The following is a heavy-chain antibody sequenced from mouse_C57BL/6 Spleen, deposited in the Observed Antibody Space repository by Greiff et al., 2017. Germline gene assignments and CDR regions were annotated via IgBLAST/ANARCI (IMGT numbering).Heavy chain of an antibody. J-gene: IGHJ3*01. D-gene: IGHD2-5*01. V-gene: IGHV1-72*01. CDR3: ARKGGSNYVGFAY. CDR2: IDPNSGGT. CDR1: GYTFTSYW. Sequence: QVHVKQPGAELVKPGASVKLSCKASGYTFTSYWMHWVKQRPGRGLEWIGRIDPNSGGTKYNEKFKSKATLTVDKPSSTAYMQLSSLTSEDSAVYYCARKGGSNYVGFAYWGQGTLVTVSA.